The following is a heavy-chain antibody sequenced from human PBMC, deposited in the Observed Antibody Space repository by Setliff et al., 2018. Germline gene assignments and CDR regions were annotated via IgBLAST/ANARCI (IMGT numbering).Heavy chain of an antibody. Sequence: ASVKVSCKASGYTFTSYDINWVRQATGQGLEWMGWMNPNSGNPGYAQKFQGRVTMTRNTSISTAYMELSSLRSEDTAVYYCARRRSSSWYRPYYGMDVWGQGTTVTVSS. CDR1: GYTFTSYD. D-gene: IGHD6-13*01. V-gene: IGHV1-8*02. J-gene: IGHJ6*02. CDR2: MNPNSGNP. CDR3: ARRRSSSWYRPYYGMDV.